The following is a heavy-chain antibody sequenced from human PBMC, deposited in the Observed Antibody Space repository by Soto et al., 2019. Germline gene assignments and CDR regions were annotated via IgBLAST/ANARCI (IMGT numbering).Heavy chain of an antibody. J-gene: IGHJ4*02. D-gene: IGHD1-26*01. CDR2: ISDAGATT. CDR1: GFTLNMCW. Sequence: WGSLRLSCGVSGFTLNMCWMHWVRQVRAQSPFWGSRISDAGATTHYADSLRGRFTLSRDNSTNPLYLQMNHLKPDDTDISYCTRGPRADSPGTGAHWGEGPPETVS. CDR3: TRGPRADSPGTGAH. V-gene: IGHV3-74*01.